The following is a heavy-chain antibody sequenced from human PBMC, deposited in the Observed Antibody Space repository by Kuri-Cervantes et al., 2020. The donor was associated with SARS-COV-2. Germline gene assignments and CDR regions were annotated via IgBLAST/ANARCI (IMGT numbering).Heavy chain of an antibody. CDR2: ISYDGSNK. CDR3: ARDQDPHLITVVYFDF. V-gene: IGHV3-30-3*01. J-gene: IGHJ4*02. D-gene: IGHD3-22*01. Sequence: GESLKISCAASGFTFSSYAMHWVRQAPGKGLEWVAVISYDGSNKYYADSVKGRVTISRDIPKNSLFLEMNSLRAEDTAVYYCARDQDPHLITVVYFDFWGQGTLVTVSS. CDR1: GFTFSSYA.